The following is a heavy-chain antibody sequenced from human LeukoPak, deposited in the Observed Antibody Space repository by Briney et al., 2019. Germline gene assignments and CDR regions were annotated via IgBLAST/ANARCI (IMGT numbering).Heavy chain of an antibody. V-gene: IGHV4-34*01. J-gene: IGHJ5*02. CDR1: GGSIRGYY. Sequence: SETLSLTCAVSGGSIRGYYWSWVRQSPGKGLEWNGDINQNAGTDYNPSLKSRVTMSIDSSKNQISLNVTAATAADTAIYYCARGRTRLSWLDPWGQGTLVTVSS. D-gene: IGHD6-6*01. CDR3: ARGRTRLSWLDP. CDR2: INQNAGT.